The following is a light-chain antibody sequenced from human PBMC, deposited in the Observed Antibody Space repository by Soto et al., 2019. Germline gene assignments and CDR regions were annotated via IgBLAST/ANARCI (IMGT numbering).Light chain of an antibody. J-gene: IGKJ4*01. Sequence: EIVLTQSPGTLSLSPGERATLSCRASQSVSSSYLAWYQQKPGQAPRLLIYGASSRGTGIPDRFSGSGSGTDFTLTISRLEPEDFAVYYCQQYGSSPRTCGGGTKVEIK. CDR3: QQYGSSPRT. CDR1: QSVSSSY. V-gene: IGKV3-20*01. CDR2: GAS.